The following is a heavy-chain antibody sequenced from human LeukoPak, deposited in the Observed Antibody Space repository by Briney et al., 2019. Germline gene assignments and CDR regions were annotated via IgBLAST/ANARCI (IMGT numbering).Heavy chain of an antibody. J-gene: IGHJ4*02. V-gene: IGHV3-30*18. Sequence: PGGSLRLSCAAPGFTVSSYGMHWVRQAPGKGLQWVAFISYDGSNKYYAASVKGRFTISRDNSRNAVYLQMNSLRAEDTAVYYCANWYSSSSYRGFDYWGQGTLVTVSS. CDR1: GFTVSSYG. D-gene: IGHD6-13*01. CDR2: ISYDGSNK. CDR3: ANWYSSSSYRGFDY.